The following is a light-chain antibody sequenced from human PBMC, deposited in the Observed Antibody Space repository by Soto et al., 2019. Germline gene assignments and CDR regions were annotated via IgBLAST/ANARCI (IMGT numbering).Light chain of an antibody. V-gene: IGKV1-9*01. CDR2: AAS. Sequence: IQMTQSPSSLSASVGDRVTITCQASQDINNYLNWYQQRPGKAPKLLIYAASTLQSGVPSRFSGSGSGTDFTLTISCLQSEDFATYYCQQLNSYPLTFGQGTRLEIK. CDR1: QDINNY. CDR3: QQLNSYPLT. J-gene: IGKJ5*01.